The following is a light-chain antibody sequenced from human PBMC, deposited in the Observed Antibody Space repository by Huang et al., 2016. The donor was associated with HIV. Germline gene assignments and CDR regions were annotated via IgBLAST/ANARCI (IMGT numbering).Light chain of an antibody. V-gene: IGKV3-15*01. CDR3: QQYHTWPPGRLT. Sequence: EIVMTQSPATLSVSPGERATLSCRASQSVTTYLAWYQQKSGQAPRLLIYGASTRATGIPARFSGRGSGTEFTLTISSLQSEDFAVYYCQQYHTWPPGRLTFGGGTKVEIK. CDR1: QSVTTY. CDR2: GAS. J-gene: IGKJ4*01.